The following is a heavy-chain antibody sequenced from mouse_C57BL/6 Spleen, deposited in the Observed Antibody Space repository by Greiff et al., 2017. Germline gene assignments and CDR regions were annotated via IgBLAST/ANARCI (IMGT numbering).Heavy chain of an antibody. CDR2: INYDGSST. CDR3: ARDLNYFDY. J-gene: IGHJ2*01. Sequence: EVKLMESEGGLVQPGSSMKLSCTASGFTFSDYYMAWVRQVPEKGLEWVANINYDGSSTYYLDSLKSRFIISRDNAKNILYLQMSSLKSEDTATYYFARDLNYFDYWGQGTTLTVSS. CDR1: GFTFSDYY. V-gene: IGHV5-16*01.